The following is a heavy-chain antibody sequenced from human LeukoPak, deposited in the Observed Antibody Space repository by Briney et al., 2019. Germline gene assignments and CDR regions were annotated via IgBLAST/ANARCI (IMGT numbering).Heavy chain of an antibody. CDR1: GFTFSNYA. CDR3: AKGRLWGTYYYYNTMDV. D-gene: IGHD5-18*01. J-gene: IGHJ6*03. Sequence: GGSLRLSCATSGFTFSNYAMHWVRQAPGKGLEWVAITSYDESNKYYADSVKGRFTISRDNSKNTLYLQMNSLRAEDTAVYYCAKGRLWGTYYYYNTMDVWGKGPTVPVPS. V-gene: IGHV3-30-3*01. CDR2: TSYDESNK.